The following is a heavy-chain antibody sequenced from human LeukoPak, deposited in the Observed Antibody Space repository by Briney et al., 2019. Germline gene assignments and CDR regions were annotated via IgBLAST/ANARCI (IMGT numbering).Heavy chain of an antibody. D-gene: IGHD6-19*01. J-gene: IGHJ4*02. Sequence: GGSLRLSCAASGFTFNRDWTAWVRQAPGKGLEWVANIKEDGSEKNYVDSVKGLFTISRDNAVNSVYLQMNDLRAEDTGVYYCATKEPSTSGWGYWGQGTLVTVSS. CDR3: ATKEPSTSGWGY. V-gene: IGHV3-7*01. CDR2: IKEDGSEK. CDR1: GFTFNRDW.